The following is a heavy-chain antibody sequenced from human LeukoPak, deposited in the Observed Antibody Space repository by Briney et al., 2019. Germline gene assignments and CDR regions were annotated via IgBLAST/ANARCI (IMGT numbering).Heavy chain of an antibody. Sequence: SETLSLTCAVYGGSFSDYYWSWIRQPPGKGLEWIGEINHSGSTNYNPSLKSRVTISVDTSKNQFSLKLSSVTAADTAAYYCAGSRSSESHGWETYRRLEELDIWGQGTMVTVSS. J-gene: IGHJ3*02. CDR3: AGSRSSESHGWETYRRLEELDI. D-gene: IGHD1-26*01. V-gene: IGHV4-34*01. CDR2: INHSGST. CDR1: GGSFSDYY.